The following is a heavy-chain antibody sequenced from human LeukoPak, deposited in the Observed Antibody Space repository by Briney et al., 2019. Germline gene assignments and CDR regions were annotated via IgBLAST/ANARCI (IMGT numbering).Heavy chain of an antibody. J-gene: IGHJ1*01. D-gene: IGHD6-13*01. V-gene: IGHV3-7*01. CDR3: AKGALAAPLIHAEYFQH. CDR2: IKKDGSEK. CDR1: GFTFSSYW. Sequence: PGGSLRLSCAPSGFTFSSYWMSWVRQAPGKGLEWVANIKKDGSEKYYVDSVRGRFTISRDNAKNLVYLQMNSLRAEDTAVYYCAKGALAAPLIHAEYFQHWGQGTLVTVSS.